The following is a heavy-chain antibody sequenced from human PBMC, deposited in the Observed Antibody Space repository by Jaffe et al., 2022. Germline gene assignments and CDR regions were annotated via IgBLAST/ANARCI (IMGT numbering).Heavy chain of an antibody. D-gene: IGHD2-2*01. CDR2: IKQDGSEK. Sequence: EVQLVESGGGLVQPGGSLRLSCAASGFTFSSYWMSWVRQAPGKGLEWVANIKQDGSEKYYVDSVKGRFTISRDNAKNSLYLQMNSLRAEDTAVYYCARVRRYCSSTSCSYYFDYWGQGTLVTVSS. V-gene: IGHV3-7*01. CDR1: GFTFSSYW. CDR3: ARVRRYCSSTSCSYYFDY. J-gene: IGHJ4*02.